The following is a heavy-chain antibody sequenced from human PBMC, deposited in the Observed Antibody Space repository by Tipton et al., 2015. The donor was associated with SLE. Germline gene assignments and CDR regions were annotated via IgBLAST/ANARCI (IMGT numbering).Heavy chain of an antibody. CDR2: ISPDATRT. V-gene: IGHV3-74*01. CDR1: GFPFSSHW. CDR3: ARDNGVNYYFDS. D-gene: IGHD2-8*01. J-gene: IGHJ4*02. Sequence: SGFPFSSHWMHWVRQAPGKGLVWVSRISPDATRTVYADSVKGRFITSRDTAKNSLYLQMNSLRAEDTAVYYCARDNGVNYYFDSWGLGALVTVSS.